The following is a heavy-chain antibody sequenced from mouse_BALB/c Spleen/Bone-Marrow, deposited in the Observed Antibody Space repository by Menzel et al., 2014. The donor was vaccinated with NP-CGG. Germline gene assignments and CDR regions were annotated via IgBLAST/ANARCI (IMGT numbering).Heavy chain of an antibody. J-gene: IGHJ3*01. CDR3: ANYYGSAWFAY. CDR2: ISDGGSYT. V-gene: IGHV5-4*02. CDR1: GFTFSDYY. D-gene: IGHD1-1*01. Sequence: EVKLMESGGGLAKPGGSLKLSCAASGFTFSDYYMYWVRQTPEKRLEWVATISDGGSYTYYPDSVKGRFTISRDNAKNNLYLQMSSLKSEDTAMYYCANYYGSAWFAYWGQGTLVTVSA.